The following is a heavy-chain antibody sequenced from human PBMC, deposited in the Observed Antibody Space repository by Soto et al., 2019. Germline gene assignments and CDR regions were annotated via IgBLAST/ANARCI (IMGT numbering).Heavy chain of an antibody. CDR3: ARSLYYYDSSGYYSGAFDI. Sequence: GGSLRLSCAASGFTFSDYYMSWIRQAPGKGLEWVSYISSSGSTIYYADSVKGRFTISRDNAKNSLYLQMNSLRAEDTAVYYCARSLYYYDSSGYYSGAFDIWGQGTMVTDS. V-gene: IGHV3-11*01. J-gene: IGHJ3*02. CDR1: GFTFSDYY. CDR2: ISSSGSTI. D-gene: IGHD3-22*01.